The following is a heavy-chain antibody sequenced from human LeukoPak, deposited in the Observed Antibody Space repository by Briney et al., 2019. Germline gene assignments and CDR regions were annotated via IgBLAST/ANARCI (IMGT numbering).Heavy chain of an antibody. Sequence: GGSLRLSCAASGFTVSGNYMSWVRQAPGKGLEWVSVIYSGGSTYYADSVKGRFTISRDNAKNSLYLQMNSLRAGDTAVYYCAREYTVSSDYYGMDVWGQGTTVTVSS. D-gene: IGHD3-22*01. J-gene: IGHJ6*02. CDR3: AREYTVSSDYYGMDV. CDR2: IYSGGST. CDR1: GFTVSGNY. V-gene: IGHV3-66*01.